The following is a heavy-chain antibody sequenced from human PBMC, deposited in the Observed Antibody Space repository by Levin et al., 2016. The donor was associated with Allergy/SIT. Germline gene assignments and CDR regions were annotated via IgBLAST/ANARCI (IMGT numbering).Heavy chain of an antibody. V-gene: IGHV3-30*18. Sequence: WIRQPPGKGLEWVAVISYDGSNKYYADSVKGRFTISRDNSKNTLYLQMNSLRAEDTAVYYCAKVLGQRHYDFWSGYSGGAQTYYYYMDVWGKGTTVTVSS. CDR2: ISYDGSNK. CDR3: AKVLGQRHYDFWSGYSGGAQTYYYYMDV. J-gene: IGHJ6*03. D-gene: IGHD3-3*01.